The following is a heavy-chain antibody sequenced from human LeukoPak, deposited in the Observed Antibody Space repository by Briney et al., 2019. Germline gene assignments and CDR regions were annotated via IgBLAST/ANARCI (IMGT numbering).Heavy chain of an antibody. CDR1: GDSISTSRYY. V-gene: IGHV4-39*01. CDR3: ARHKDYYYSYMDV. CDR2: IYYSGST. Sequence: SETLSLTCSVSGDSISTSRYYWGWIRQPPGKGLEWIGIIYYSGSTYYNPSLTSRVTISVDTSKNQFSLKLSSVTAADTAVYYCARHKDYYYSYMDVWGKGTTVTISS. J-gene: IGHJ6*03.